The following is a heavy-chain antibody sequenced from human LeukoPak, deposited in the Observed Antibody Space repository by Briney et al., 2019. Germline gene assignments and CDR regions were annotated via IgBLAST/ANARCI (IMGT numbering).Heavy chain of an antibody. D-gene: IGHD1-26*01. CDR2: IRYDGSNK. Sequence: GGSLRLSCAASGFTFSSYGMHWVRQAPGKGLEWVAFIRYDGSNKYYADSVKGRFTISRDNSKSTLYLQMNSLRTEDTAVYYCANLGGSYHVVNYWGQGTLVTVSS. CDR1: GFTFSSYG. CDR3: ANLGGSYHVVNY. J-gene: IGHJ4*02. V-gene: IGHV3-30*02.